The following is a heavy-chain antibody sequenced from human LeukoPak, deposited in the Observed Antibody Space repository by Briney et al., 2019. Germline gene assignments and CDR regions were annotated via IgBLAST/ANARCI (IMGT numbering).Heavy chain of an antibody. CDR2: IFYTGST. J-gene: IGHJ6*02. CDR1: GGSISSYY. V-gene: IGHV4-59*01. D-gene: IGHD3-3*01. Sequence: SETLSLTCTVSGGSISSYYWSWIRQPPRKGLEWIGYIFYTGSTNYKPSLKSRVTISVDTSKNQFSLKLSSVTAADTAVYYCARASAGQPYYYYYGMDVWGQGTTVTVSS. CDR3: ARASAGQPYYYYYGMDV.